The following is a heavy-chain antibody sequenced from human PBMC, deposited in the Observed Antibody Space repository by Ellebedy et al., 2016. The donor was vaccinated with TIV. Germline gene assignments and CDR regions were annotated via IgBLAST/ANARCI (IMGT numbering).Heavy chain of an antibody. CDR3: AKDQPHYGDHPDAFDI. CDR2: ISGSGGST. CDR1: GFTFSSYA. Sequence: GESLKISCAASGFTFSSYAMSWVRQAPGKGLEWVSAISGSGGSTYYADSVKGRFTISRDNSKNTLYLQMNSLRAEDTAVYYCAKDQPHYGDHPDAFDIWGQGTMVTVSS. V-gene: IGHV3-23*01. D-gene: IGHD4-17*01. J-gene: IGHJ3*02.